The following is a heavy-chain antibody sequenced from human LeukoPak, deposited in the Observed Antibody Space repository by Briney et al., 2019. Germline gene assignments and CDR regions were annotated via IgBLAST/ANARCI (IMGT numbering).Heavy chain of an antibody. CDR3: ASGLWSDYYTGGDSYYYYMDV. J-gene: IGHJ6*03. CDR1: GGTFSSYA. Sequence: SVKVSCKASGGTFSSYAISWVRQAPGQGLEWMGGIIPIFGTANYAQKFQGRVTITTDESTSTAYMELSSLRSEDTAVYYCASGLWSDYYTGGDSYYYYMDVWGKGTTVTVSS. CDR2: IIPIFGTA. D-gene: IGHD3-3*01. V-gene: IGHV1-69*05.